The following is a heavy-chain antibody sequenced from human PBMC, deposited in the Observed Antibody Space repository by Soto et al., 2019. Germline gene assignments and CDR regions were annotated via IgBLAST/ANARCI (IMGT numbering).Heavy chain of an antibody. CDR2: INHSGST. D-gene: IGHD3-10*01. J-gene: IGHJ5*02. CDR1: GGSFSGYY. V-gene: IGHV4-34*01. CDR3: ARTTKAYGSGPLRFDP. Sequence: QVQLQQWGAGLLKPSETLSLTCAVYGGSFSGYYWSWIRQPPGKGLEWIGEINHSGSTNYNPSLTRRVTISVDTSKNQFTLKLSSVTAADTAVYYCARTTKAYGSGPLRFDPWGQGNLVTVSS.